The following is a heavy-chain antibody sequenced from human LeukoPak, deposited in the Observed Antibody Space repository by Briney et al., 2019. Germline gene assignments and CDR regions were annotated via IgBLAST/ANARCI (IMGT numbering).Heavy chain of an antibody. CDR1: GDTFSSYA. V-gene: IGHV1-69*13. CDR2: IIPIFGTA. D-gene: IGHD6-19*01. CDR3: ARGRMAGTYVFDY. Sequence: SVKVSCKASGDTFSSYAISWVRQAPGQGLERMGGIIPIFGTANYAQKFQGRVTITADESTSTAYMELSSLRSEDTAVYYCARGRMAGTYVFDYWGQGTLVTVSS. J-gene: IGHJ4*02.